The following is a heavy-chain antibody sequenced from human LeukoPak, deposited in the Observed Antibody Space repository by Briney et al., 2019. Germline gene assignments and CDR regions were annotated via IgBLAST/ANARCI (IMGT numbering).Heavy chain of an antibody. D-gene: IGHD2-15*01. CDR3: ARDKYCSDGNCDGGSKFDY. Sequence: GGSLSLSCAASGFTFSNYWMSWVRQARGKGLEWVANIKEDGSEKNYVDSVKGRFTISRDNAKSSVYLQMNSLRAEDTGVYYCARDKYCSDGNCDGGSKFDYWGQGTLVTVSS. CDR1: GFTFSNYW. J-gene: IGHJ4*02. CDR2: IKEDGSEK. V-gene: IGHV3-7*01.